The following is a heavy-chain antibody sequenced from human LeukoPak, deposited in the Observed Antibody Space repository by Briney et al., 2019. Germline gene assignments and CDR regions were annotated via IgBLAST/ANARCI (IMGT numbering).Heavy chain of an antibody. CDR2: IYPGDSDT. Sequence: GEPLKISCKGSGYSFTSYWIGWVRQMPGKGLEWMGIIYPGDSDTRYSPSFQGQVTISADRSISTAYLQWSSLKASDTAMYYCARQYCSSTSCYDDAFDIWGQGTMVTVSS. CDR3: ARQYCSSTSCYDDAFDI. V-gene: IGHV5-51*01. CDR1: GYSFTSYW. J-gene: IGHJ3*02. D-gene: IGHD2-2*01.